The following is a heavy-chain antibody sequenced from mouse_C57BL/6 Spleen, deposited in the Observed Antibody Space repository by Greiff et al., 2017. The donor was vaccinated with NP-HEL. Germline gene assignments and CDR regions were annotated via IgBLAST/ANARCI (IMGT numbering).Heavy chain of an antibody. CDR3: AREGYDVYAMDY. V-gene: IGHV5-17*01. CDR2: ISSGSSTI. J-gene: IGHJ4*01. Sequence: DVKLVESGGGLVKPGGSLKLSCAASGFTFSDYGMHWVRQAPEKGLEWVAYISSGSSTIYYADTVKGRFTISRDNAKNTLFLQMTSLRSEDTAMYYCAREGYDVYAMDYWGQGTSVTVSS. CDR1: GFTFSDYG. D-gene: IGHD2-3*01.